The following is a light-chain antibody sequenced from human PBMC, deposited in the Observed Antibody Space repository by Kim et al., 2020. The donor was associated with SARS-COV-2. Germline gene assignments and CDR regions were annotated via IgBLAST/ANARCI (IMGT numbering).Light chain of an antibody. J-gene: IGLJ3*02. CDR1: SSNIGSNT. V-gene: IGLV1-44*01. Sequence: QSVLTQPPSASGTPGQRVTIACSGSSSNIGSNTVSWYQQLPGTAPKLLIYIDDQRPSGVPNRVSGSKSGTSASLAISGLQSEDEADYYCAAWDDSVKGPLFGGGTKVTVL. CDR2: IDD. CDR3: AAWDDSVKGPL.